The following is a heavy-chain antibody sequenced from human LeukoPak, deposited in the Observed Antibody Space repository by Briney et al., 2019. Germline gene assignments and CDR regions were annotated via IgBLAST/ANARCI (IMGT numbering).Heavy chain of an antibody. Sequence: SETLSLTCTVSGGSFSSGSYYWSWLRQPPGKGLEWIGYIYYSGSTNYNPSLKSRVTISVDTSKNQFSLKLSSVTAADTAVYYCARDAARYDSSGYPFDYWGQGTLVTVSS. J-gene: IGHJ4*02. CDR1: GGSFSSGSYY. CDR3: ARDAARYDSSGYPFDY. V-gene: IGHV4-61*01. CDR2: IYYSGST. D-gene: IGHD3-22*01.